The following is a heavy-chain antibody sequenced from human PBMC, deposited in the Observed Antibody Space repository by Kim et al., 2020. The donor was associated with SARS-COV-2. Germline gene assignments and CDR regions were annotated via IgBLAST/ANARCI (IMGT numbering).Heavy chain of an antibody. J-gene: IGHJ6*02. Sequence: DYAVSVKSRITTNPDTSKNQLSLQLNSVTPDDTAVDYCARQKRAGSGMDVWGQGTTVTVSS. D-gene: IGHD6-25*01. CDR3: ARQKRAGSGMDV. V-gene: IGHV6-1*01.